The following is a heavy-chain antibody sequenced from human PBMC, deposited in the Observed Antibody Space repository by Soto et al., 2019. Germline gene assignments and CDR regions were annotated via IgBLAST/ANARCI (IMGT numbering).Heavy chain of an antibody. CDR2: ISGSGSST. V-gene: IGHV3-23*01. D-gene: IGHD6-19*01. CDR1: GLTFSDYA. Sequence: GGSLRLSCAASGLTFSDYAMSWVRQAPGKGLEWVSAISGSGSSTYYADSVKGRFTISRDNSKNTLYLQMNSLRAEDTAVYYCAKDSSGWSHDAFDIWGQGTMVTVSS. CDR3: AKDSSGWSHDAFDI. J-gene: IGHJ3*02.